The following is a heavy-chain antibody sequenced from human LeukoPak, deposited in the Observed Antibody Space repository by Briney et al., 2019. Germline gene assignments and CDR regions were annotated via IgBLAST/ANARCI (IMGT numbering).Heavy chain of an antibody. Sequence: ASVKVSCKASGYTFTSYYMHWVRQAPGQGLEWMGLINPSGGSTSYAQKFQGRVTMTRDMSTSTVYMELSSLRSEDTAVYYCARNPRWLQLRGYFDYWGQGTLVTVSS. V-gene: IGHV1-46*01. J-gene: IGHJ4*02. CDR3: ARNPRWLQLRGYFDY. CDR1: GYTFTSYY. CDR2: INPSGGST. D-gene: IGHD5-24*01.